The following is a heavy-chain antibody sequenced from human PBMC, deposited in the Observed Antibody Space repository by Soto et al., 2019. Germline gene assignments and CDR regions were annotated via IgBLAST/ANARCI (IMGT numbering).Heavy chain of an antibody. D-gene: IGHD2-2*01. J-gene: IGHJ4*02. V-gene: IGHV3-30*03. CDR2: ISYDESNK. Sequence: QVQLVESGGGVVQPGRSLRLSCAASGFTFSSYGMHWVRQAPGKGLEWVAVISYDESNKNYADSVKGRFTISRDNSKNTMYLQMNSLRAEDTAVYYCEGYCSSSNCRFDYWGQGTLVTVSS. CDR1: GFTFSSYG. CDR3: EGYCSSSNCRFDY.